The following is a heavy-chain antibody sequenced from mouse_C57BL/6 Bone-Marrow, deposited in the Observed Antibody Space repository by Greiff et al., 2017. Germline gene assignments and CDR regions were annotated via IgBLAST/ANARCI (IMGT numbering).Heavy chain of an antibody. Sequence: VKLQQPGAELVKPGASVKLSCKASGYTFTSYWMQWVKQRPGQGLEWIGEIDPSDSYTNYNQKFKGKATLTVDTSSSTAYMQLSSLTSEDSAVYYCARPLIFYGSSLYYFDYWGQGTTLTGSS. D-gene: IGHD1-1*01. V-gene: IGHV1-50*01. CDR2: IDPSDSYT. CDR1: GYTFTSYW. CDR3: ARPLIFYGSSLYYFDY. J-gene: IGHJ2*01.